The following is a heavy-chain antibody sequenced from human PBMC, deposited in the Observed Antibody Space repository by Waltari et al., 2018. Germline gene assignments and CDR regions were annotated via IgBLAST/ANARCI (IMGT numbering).Heavy chain of an antibody. Sequence: QLQLQESGPGLVKPSGTLSLTCAVSGGSMSSTYWWSWVRQSPKKGLEWIGQVHGTGKTNYNPSFASRVTISLDTYNKQFSLKVTSATAADTAVYYCARDRGRGLYLDSWGPGTLVTVSP. D-gene: IGHD2-15*01. J-gene: IGHJ4*02. CDR3: ARDRGRGLYLDS. CDR2: VHGTGKT. CDR1: GGSMSSTYW. V-gene: IGHV4-4*02.